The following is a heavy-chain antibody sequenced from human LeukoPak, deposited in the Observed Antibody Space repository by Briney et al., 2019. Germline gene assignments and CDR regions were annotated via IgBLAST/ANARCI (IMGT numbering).Heavy chain of an antibody. CDR3: AREGRESQGFDY. J-gene: IGHJ4*02. Sequence: GGSLRLSCAASGFTFSTYWMSWVRQAPGKGLEWVANIKQGGTEKHYVDSVKGRFTISRDSAKNSLYLQMNSLRADDTAVYYCAREGRESQGFDYWGQGTLVTASS. CDR2: IKQGGTEK. CDR1: GFTFSTYW. V-gene: IGHV3-7*05. D-gene: IGHD3-10*01.